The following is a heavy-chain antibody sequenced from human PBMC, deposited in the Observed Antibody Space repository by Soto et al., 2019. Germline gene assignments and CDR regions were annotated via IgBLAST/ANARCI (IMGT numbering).Heavy chain of an antibody. J-gene: IGHJ4*02. CDR2: IYPGDSDT. CDR3: ARGYNSGWYHFDY. CDR1: GYNFTNYW. Sequence: LGDSLKISCKGSGYNFTNYWVGWVRQMPGKGLEWMGIIYPGDSDTRYSPSFQGQVTISADKSFSTAHLQWSSLKASDTAIYYCARGYNSGWYHFDYWGQGTLVTVSS. V-gene: IGHV5-51*01. D-gene: IGHD6-19*01.